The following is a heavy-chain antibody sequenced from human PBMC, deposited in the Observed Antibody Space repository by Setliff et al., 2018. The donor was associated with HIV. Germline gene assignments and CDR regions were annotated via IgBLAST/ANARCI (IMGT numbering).Heavy chain of an antibody. D-gene: IGHD4-17*01. J-gene: IGHJ4*02. CDR3: ARGRIAFGDYFQ. CDR1: GFTFSNHW. Sequence: PGGSLRLSCVGPGFTFSNHWMQWVRQAQGKGRVWVSRINYHGSDISYADSVRGRFTISRDDSKNILYLQMNSLRDDDTAVYYCARGRIAFGDYFQWGQGTLVTVSS. V-gene: IGHV3-74*01. CDR2: INYHGSDI.